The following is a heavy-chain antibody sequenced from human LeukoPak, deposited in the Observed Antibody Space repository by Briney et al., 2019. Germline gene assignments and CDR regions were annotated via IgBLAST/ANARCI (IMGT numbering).Heavy chain of an antibody. CDR3: ARDQYDYTWGSYRPYFDS. CDR1: GYTLTELS. CDR2: FDPEDGET. V-gene: IGHV1-24*01. J-gene: IGHJ4*02. D-gene: IGHD3-16*02. Sequence: ASVKVSCKVSGYTLTELSMHWVRQAPGKGLEWMGGFDPEDGETLYAQNFQGRVTMTEDTSTDTAYMELRSLRSDDTAVFYCARDQYDYTWGSYRPYFDSWGQGTLVTVSS.